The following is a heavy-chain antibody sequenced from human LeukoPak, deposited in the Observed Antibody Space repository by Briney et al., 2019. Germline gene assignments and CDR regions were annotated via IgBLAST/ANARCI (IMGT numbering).Heavy chain of an antibody. V-gene: IGHV3-7*01. D-gene: IGHD2-8*01. CDR1: GFTFSSYW. Sequence: GGSLRLSCAASGFTFSSYWMSWVRQAPGKGLEWVANIKQDGSEKYYVDSVKGRFTISRDNAKNSLYLQMNSLRAEDTAVYFCARDGRFCTNGVCFYYYYYMDVWGKGTTVTVSS. J-gene: IGHJ6*03. CDR2: IKQDGSEK. CDR3: ARDGRFCTNGVCFYYYYYMDV.